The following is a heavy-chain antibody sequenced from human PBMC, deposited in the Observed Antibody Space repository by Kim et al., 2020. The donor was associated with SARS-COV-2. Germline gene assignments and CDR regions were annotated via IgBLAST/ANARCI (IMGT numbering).Heavy chain of an antibody. V-gene: IGHV5-10-1*01. J-gene: IGHJ6*02. D-gene: IGHD6-19*01. Sequence: GESLKISCKGSGYSFTSYWISWVRQMPGKGLEWMGRIDPSDSYTNYSPSFQGHVTISADKSISTAYLQWSSLKASDTAMYYCARHPYSSGWYTPPYYYYGMDVWGQGTTVTVSS. CDR3: ARHPYSSGWYTPPYYYYGMDV. CDR2: IDPSDSYT. CDR1: GYSFTSYW.